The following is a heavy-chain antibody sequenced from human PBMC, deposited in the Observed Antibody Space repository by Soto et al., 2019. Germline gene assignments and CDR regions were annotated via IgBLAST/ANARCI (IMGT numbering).Heavy chain of an antibody. CDR1: GFTFSNYA. CDR2: ISGTGGGT. CDR3: AKRAFYAVGISNFYGMDV. V-gene: IGHV3-23*01. Sequence: EVHLLESGGGLVQPGGSLRLSCAASGFTFSNYAMTWVRQAPGKGLEWVSVISGTGGGTNNADSAKGRITTSRDNTKNTLYLQINHLRAEDKALYYWAKRAFYAVGISNFYGMDVWGQWTAVTVSS. D-gene: IGHD2-2*01. J-gene: IGHJ6*02.